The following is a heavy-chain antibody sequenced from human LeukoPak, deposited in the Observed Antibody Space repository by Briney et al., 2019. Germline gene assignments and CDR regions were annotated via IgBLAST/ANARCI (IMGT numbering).Heavy chain of an antibody. CDR2: ISPHSGFT. D-gene: IGHD7-27*01. CDR3: ARQTGDVALDI. CDR1: GYTLTGHY. Sequence: ASVKVSCKASGYTLTGHYIHWVRQAPGQGLEWMGWISPHSGFTMYPQRFQGRVTMTTDTSISTAFLEVRRLRSDDTAAYYCARQTGDVALDIWGQGTMITVYS. J-gene: IGHJ3*02. V-gene: IGHV1-2*02.